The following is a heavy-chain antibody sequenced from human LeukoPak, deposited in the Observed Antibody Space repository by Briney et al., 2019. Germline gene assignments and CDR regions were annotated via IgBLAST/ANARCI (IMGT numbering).Heavy chain of an antibody. D-gene: IGHD3-9*01. Sequence: GGSLRLSCAASGFTFSSYWMHWVRQAPGKGLVWVSRINSDGSSTSYADSVKGRFTISRDNAKNFLYLQMNSLRAEDTAVYYCARTYYDILTGYDPYFDYWGQGILVTVSS. J-gene: IGHJ4*02. V-gene: IGHV3-74*01. CDR2: INSDGSST. CDR1: GFTFSSYW. CDR3: ARTYYDILTGYDPYFDY.